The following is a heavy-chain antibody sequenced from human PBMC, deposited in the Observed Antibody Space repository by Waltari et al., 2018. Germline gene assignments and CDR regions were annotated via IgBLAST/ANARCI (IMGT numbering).Heavy chain of an antibody. V-gene: IGHV3-23*01. CDR1: GFPFSGNA. Sequence: EVELLESGGGLVQPGGSLRLSCTTSGFPFSGNAMGWVRQAPGKGSECVSGIGSDLNTHYADSVKGRFIISRDNSKNTLYLQMNSLRAEDTALYYCVKDIFRWAFDIWGQGTMVTVSS. CDR3: VKDIFRWAFDI. J-gene: IGHJ3*02. CDR2: IGSDLNT. D-gene: IGHD3-9*01.